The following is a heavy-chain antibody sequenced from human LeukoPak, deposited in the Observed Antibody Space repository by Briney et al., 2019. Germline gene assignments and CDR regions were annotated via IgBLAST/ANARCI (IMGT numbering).Heavy chain of an antibody. V-gene: IGHV3-53*01. Sequence: GGSLRLSCAASGFTVSTVYMTWVRQAPGKGLEWVSVIYGGHTAYYADSVKARFTISRDNPKNTLNLQMNSLRAEDTAVYYCAGEIGQLGGAFDIWGQGTMVTVSS. CDR2: IYGGHTA. J-gene: IGHJ3*02. CDR3: AGEIGQLGGAFDI. CDR1: GFTVSTVY. D-gene: IGHD7-27*01.